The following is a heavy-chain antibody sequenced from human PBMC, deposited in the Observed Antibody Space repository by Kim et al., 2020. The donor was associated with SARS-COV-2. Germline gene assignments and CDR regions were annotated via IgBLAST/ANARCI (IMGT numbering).Heavy chain of an antibody. J-gene: IGHJ6*02. CDR1: GFTFSSYG. CDR3: AKEGPGLLWFGELLNDYYYGMDV. CDR2: ITYDGSNK. D-gene: IGHD3-10*01. V-gene: IGHV3-30*18. Sequence: GGSLRHSCAASGFTFSSYGMHWVRQAPGKGLEWVAVITYDGSNKYYADSVKGRFTISRDNSKNTLYLQMNSLRAEDTAVYYCAKEGPGLLWFGELLNDYYYGMDVGGQGTTVTVSS.